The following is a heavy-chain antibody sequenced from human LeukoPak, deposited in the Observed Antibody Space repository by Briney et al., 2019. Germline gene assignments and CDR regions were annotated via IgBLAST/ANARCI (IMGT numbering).Heavy chain of an antibody. CDR3: ATAYCSGGSCLGENDAFDI. Sequence: ASVKVSCKASGYTFTSYGISWVRQAPGQGLEWMGWISAYNGNTNYAQKLQGRVTMTTDTSTSTAYMELRSLRSDDTAVYYCATAYCSGGSCLGENDAFDIWGQGTMVTVSS. V-gene: IGHV1-18*01. J-gene: IGHJ3*02. CDR1: GYTFTSYG. D-gene: IGHD2-15*01. CDR2: ISAYNGNT.